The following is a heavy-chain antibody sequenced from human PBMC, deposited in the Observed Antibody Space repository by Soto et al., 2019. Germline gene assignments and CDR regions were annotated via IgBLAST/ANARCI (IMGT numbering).Heavy chain of an antibody. CDR3: AGGMDGDYGHFAY. Sequence: QVQLVQSGAEVKKPGSSVKVSCKASGGTFSTYIISWVRQAPGQGLEWMGRIIPILGIANYAQKFQGRVTIHANNAPRTAYMERSSLRSEDTAVYYWAGGMDGDYGHFAYWGQGTLVTVSS. CDR1: GGTFSTYI. V-gene: IGHV1-69*02. CDR2: IIPILGIA. J-gene: IGHJ4*02. D-gene: IGHD4-17*01.